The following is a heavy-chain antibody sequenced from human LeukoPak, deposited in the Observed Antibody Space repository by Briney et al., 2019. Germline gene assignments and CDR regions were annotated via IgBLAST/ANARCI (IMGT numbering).Heavy chain of an antibody. V-gene: IGHV4-39*01. CDR1: GGSISSSSYY. J-gene: IGHJ4*02. D-gene: IGHD3-22*01. Sequence: KPSETLSLTCTVSGGSISSSSYYWGWIRQPPGKGLEWIGSIYYSGSTYYNPSLKSRVTISVDTSKNQFPLKLSSVTAADTAVYYCARHRGDYYDSSGYPGWVDYWGQGTLVTVSS. CDR2: IYYSGST. CDR3: ARHRGDYYDSSGYPGWVDY.